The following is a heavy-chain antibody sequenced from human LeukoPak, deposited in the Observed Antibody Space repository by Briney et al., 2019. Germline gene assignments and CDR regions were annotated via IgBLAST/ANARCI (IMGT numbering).Heavy chain of an antibody. D-gene: IGHD2-2*01. CDR1: GFTFSSYG. J-gene: IGHJ3*02. CDR2: IRYDGSNK. Sequence: QPGGSLILSCAASGFTFSSYGMHWVRQAPGKGREGVAFIRYDGSNKYYEDSVKGRFTISRDNSKNTLYLQMNSLRAEATAVYYCAKDRIVVVPAASDAFDIWGQGTMVTVSS. V-gene: IGHV3-30*02. CDR3: AKDRIVVVPAASDAFDI.